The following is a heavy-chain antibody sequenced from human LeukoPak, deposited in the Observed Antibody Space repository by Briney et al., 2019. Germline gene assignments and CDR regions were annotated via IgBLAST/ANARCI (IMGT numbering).Heavy chain of an antibody. D-gene: IGHD1-26*01. J-gene: IGHJ6*02. Sequence: GGSLRLSCAASGFTFSSYAMSWVRQAPGKGLEWVSSIRSSSSNIYYADSVKGRFTISRDNAKNSLYLQMNSLRAEDTAVYYCARVGGSYSQADYYYGMDVWGQGTTVTVSS. CDR2: IRSSSSNI. CDR1: GFTFSSYA. CDR3: ARVGGSYSQADYYYGMDV. V-gene: IGHV3-21*01.